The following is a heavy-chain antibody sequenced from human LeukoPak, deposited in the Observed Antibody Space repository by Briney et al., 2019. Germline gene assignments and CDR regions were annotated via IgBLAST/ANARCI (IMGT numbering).Heavy chain of an antibody. CDR3: ARDLYSSWYLSNWFDP. D-gene: IGHD6-13*01. CDR2: IIPIFGTA. CDR1: GGTFSSYA. J-gene: IGHJ5*02. V-gene: IGHV1-69*05. Sequence: SVKVSCKASGGTFSSYAISWVRQAPGQGLAWMGRIIPIFGTANYAQKFQGRVTITTDESTSTAYMELSSLRSEDTAVYYCARDLYSSWYLSNWFDPWGQGTLVTVSS.